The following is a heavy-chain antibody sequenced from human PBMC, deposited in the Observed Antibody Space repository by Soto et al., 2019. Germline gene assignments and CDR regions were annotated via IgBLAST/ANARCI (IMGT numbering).Heavy chain of an antibody. D-gene: IGHD3-22*01. CDR1: GFTFSNYW. CDR2: IKQDGSQK. Sequence: GGSLRLSCAASGFTFSNYWMSWVRQAPGKGLEWVANIKQDGSQKWYVDSVKGRFTTSRDNAKNSLYLQMNSLRAEDTAVYYCARGDYYDISGPFSDVFDIWGQGTMVTVSS. V-gene: IGHV3-7*04. J-gene: IGHJ3*02. CDR3: ARGDYYDISGPFSDVFDI.